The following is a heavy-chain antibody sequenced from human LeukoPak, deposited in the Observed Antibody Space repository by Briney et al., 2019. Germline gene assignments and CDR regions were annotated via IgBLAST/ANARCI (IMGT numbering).Heavy chain of an antibody. CDR2: IRYDGSNK. CDR1: GFTFSRYT. J-gene: IGHJ4*02. Sequence: GGSLRLSCAASGFTFSRYTMNWVRQAPGKGLEWVAFIRYDGSNKYYADSVKGRFTISRDNSKNTLYLQMNSLRAEDTAVYYSAKDLRTGYSSGWYVEYFDYWGQGTLVTVSS. CDR3: AKDLRTGYSSGWYVEYFDY. V-gene: IGHV3-30*02. D-gene: IGHD6-19*01.